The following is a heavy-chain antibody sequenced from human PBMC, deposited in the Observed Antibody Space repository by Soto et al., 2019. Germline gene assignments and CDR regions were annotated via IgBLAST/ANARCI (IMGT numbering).Heavy chain of an antibody. D-gene: IGHD3-9*01. Sequence: SGPTLVKPTQTLTLTCTFSGFSLSTSGVGVGWIRQPPGKALEWLALIYWNDDKRYSPSLKSRLTITKDTSKNQVVLKMTNMDPVDTATYYCAHMTYDILTGYSPGINYWGQGTLVTVSS. CDR2: IYWNDDK. J-gene: IGHJ4*02. CDR1: GFSLSTSGVG. V-gene: IGHV2-5*01. CDR3: AHMTYDILTGYSPGINY.